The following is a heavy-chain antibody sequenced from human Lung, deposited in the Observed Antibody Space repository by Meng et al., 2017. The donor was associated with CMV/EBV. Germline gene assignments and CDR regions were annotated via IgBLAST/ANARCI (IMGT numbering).Heavy chain of an antibody. CDR1: GYTFTGYY. Sequence: QVQLVQSGAEVKKPGASVKVSCKTSGYTFTGYYIHWVRQAPGQGLEWMGRINPNSGGTNYAQKFQGRVTMTRDTSSSAGYLEVSRLTSHDTAVYYCARDRVGPNSGSSGYYYFQHWGQGTLVTVSS. J-gene: IGHJ1*01. D-gene: IGHD3-22*01. CDR2: INPNSGGT. CDR3: ARDRVGPNSGSSGYYYFQH. V-gene: IGHV1-2*06.